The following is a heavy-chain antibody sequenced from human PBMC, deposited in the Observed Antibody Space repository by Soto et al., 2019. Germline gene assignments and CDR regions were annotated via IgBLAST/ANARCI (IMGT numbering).Heavy chain of an antibody. V-gene: IGHV4-59*01. Sequence: QVQLQESGPGLVKPSETLSLTCPVSGGSISSYYWSWIRQPPGKGLEWIGYIYYSGSTKYNPSLKSRVTISVDMSKHQFSLKLSSVTAADTAVYYCARARSSGYYLPFAYWGQGTLVTVSS. J-gene: IGHJ4*02. CDR1: GGSISSYY. CDR2: IYYSGST. D-gene: IGHD3-22*01. CDR3: ARARSSGYYLPFAY.